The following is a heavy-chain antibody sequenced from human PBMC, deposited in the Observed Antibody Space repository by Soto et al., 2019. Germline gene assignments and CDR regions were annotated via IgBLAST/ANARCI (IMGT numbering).Heavy chain of an antibody. D-gene: IGHD5-12*01. CDR3: ARVREYSGYDMANWFDP. Sequence: PSETLSLTCTVSGGSISSGNYFWGWIRQHPGKGLEWIAYMSYSGTTHYNPSLRTRVIVSLDTSKNQFSLRLSSVTAADTAVYYCARVREYSGYDMANWFDPWGQGTLVTVSS. CDR1: GGSISSGNYF. J-gene: IGHJ5*02. V-gene: IGHV4-30-4*08. CDR2: MSYSGTT.